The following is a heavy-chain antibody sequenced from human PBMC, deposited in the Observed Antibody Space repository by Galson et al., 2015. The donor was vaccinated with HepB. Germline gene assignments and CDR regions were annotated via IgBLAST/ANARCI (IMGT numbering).Heavy chain of an antibody. CDR1: GFTFSSYA. D-gene: IGHD2-21*02. V-gene: IGHV3-23*01. CDR2: ISGSGGST. CDR3: AKLAVVVTARPYYFDY. J-gene: IGHJ4*02. Sequence: SLRLSCAASGFTFSSYAMSWVRQAPGKGLEWVSAISGSGGSTYYADSVKGRFTISRDNSKNTLYLQMNSLRAEDTAVYYCAKLAVVVTARPYYFDYWGQGTLVTVSS.